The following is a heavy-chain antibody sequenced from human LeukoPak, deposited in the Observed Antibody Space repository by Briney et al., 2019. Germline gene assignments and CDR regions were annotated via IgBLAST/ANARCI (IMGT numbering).Heavy chain of an antibody. D-gene: IGHD4-17*01. CDR3: ARAVHDYGSPTSDNWFDP. V-gene: IGHV4-30-2*01. CDR1: GGSISSGGHS. J-gene: IGHJ5*02. CDR2: IYHSGSGST. Sequence: PSQTLSLTCNVSGGSISSGGHSWSWVRQPPGKGLEWIGYIYHSGSGSTYYNPSLKSRVTISIAKSKNQFSLKLNSVTAADTAVYYCARAVHDYGSPTSDNWFDPWGQGTLVTVSS.